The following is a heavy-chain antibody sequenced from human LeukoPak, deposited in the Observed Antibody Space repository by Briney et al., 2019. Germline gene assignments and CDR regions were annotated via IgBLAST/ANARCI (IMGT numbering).Heavy chain of an antibody. CDR1: GYTFTGYY. D-gene: IGHD2-2*01. J-gene: IGHJ6*02. Sequence: ASVNVSCKPSGYTFTGYYVHWVRQAPGQGIEWMGRINPSSGGTTYAQSFQGRVTITSDTSISTAYMELSRLRYDDTAVYYCARDKTSAAHYDYFYGMDVWGQGTTVTVSS. CDR3: ARDKTSAAHYDYFYGMDV. V-gene: IGHV1-2*06. CDR2: INPSSGGT.